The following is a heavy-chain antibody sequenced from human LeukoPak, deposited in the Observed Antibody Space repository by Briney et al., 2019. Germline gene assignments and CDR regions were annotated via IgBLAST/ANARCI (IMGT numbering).Heavy chain of an antibody. V-gene: IGHV3-48*04. CDR1: GFTFSSYS. Sequence: PGGSLRLSCAASGFTFSSYSMNWVRQAPGKGLEWVSYISSSSSTISYADSVKGRFTISRDNAKNSLYLQMNSLRAEDTAVYYCASLAYGSGSYTHWGQGTLVTVSS. D-gene: IGHD3-10*01. J-gene: IGHJ4*02. CDR3: ASLAYGSGSYTH. CDR2: ISSSSSTI.